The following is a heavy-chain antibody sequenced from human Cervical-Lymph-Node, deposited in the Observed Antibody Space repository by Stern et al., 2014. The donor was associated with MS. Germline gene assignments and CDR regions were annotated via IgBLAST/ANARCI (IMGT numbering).Heavy chain of an antibody. V-gene: IGHV1-69*01. Sequence: QVQLVQSGAEVKKPGSSVKVSCKASGGTFSRFAISWVRQAPGRGLEWIGGIIPIFGTANYAQNFQDRVTISADESTSTAYMELSDLRSEDTAVYYCATSITLELRNCFDPWGQGTLVTVSS. CDR2: IIPIFGTA. CDR3: ATSITLELRNCFDP. CDR1: GGTFSRFA. D-gene: IGHD3-9*01. J-gene: IGHJ5*02.